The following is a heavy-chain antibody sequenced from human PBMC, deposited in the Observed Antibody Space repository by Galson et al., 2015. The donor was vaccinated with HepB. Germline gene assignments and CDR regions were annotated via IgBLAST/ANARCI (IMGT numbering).Heavy chain of an antibody. CDR3: AKHQFDFRGVADAFDI. D-gene: IGHD3-10*01. CDR1: GFSFSSYA. Sequence: SLRLSCAASGFSFSSYAMSWVRQAPGKGLEWVSAIRGSGEGIYHADSVKGRFTISRDNSKNTLHLQINGLRAEDTAVYYCAKHQFDFRGVADAFDIWGQGTVVTVSS. CDR2: IRGSGEGI. V-gene: IGHV3-23*01. J-gene: IGHJ3*02.